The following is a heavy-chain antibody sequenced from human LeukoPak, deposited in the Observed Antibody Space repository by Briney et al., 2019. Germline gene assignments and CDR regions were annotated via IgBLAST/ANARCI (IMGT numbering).Heavy chain of an antibody. CDR1: GFTFRNYA. J-gene: IGHJ4*02. CDR3: AKDEPGGYSPSDY. CDR2: ISYDGNDK. D-gene: IGHD3-10*01. Sequence: PGRSLRLSCAASGFTFRNYAMHWVRQAPGKGLEWVAFISYDGNDKYYADSVKGRFTISRDNSKNTLYLQMNSLRAEDTAVYYCAKDEPGGYSPSDYWGQGTLVTVSS. V-gene: IGHV3-30*18.